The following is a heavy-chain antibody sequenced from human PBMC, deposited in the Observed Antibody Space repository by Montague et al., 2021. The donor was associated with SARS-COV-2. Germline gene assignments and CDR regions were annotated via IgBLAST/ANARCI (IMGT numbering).Heavy chain of an antibody. CDR1: GYSFTSYW. J-gene: IGHJ6*02. CDR2: IYPGDSDT. CDR3: ATNLSGSSSPDYYYYYGMDV. V-gene: IGHV5-51*01. Sequence: QSGAEVKKPGESLKISCKGSGYSFTSYWIGWVRQMPGKGLEWMGIIYPGDSDTRYSPSLQGQVTISADKSISTAYLQWSSLKASDTAMYYCATNLSGSSSPDYYYYYGMDVWGQGTTVTVSS. D-gene: IGHD6-6*01.